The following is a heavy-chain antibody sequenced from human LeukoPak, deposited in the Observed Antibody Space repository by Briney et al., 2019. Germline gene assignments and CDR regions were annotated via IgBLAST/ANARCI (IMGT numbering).Heavy chain of an antibody. CDR1: GGSMSSSDNY. CDR3: ARVFCSGGNCYHFDY. Sequence: SETLSLTCTVSGGSMSSSDNYWSWIRQPAGKGLEWTGRIYTSGSTTYNPSLRSRVTISLDTSKDQLSLTVTSVTAADTAVYYCARVFCSGGNCYHFDYWGQGILVTVSS. CDR2: IYTSGST. V-gene: IGHV4-61*02. D-gene: IGHD2-15*01. J-gene: IGHJ4*02.